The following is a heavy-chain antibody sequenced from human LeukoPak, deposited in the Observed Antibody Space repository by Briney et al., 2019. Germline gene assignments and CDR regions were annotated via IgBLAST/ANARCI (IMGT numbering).Heavy chain of an antibody. CDR1: GGSISSGSYY. CDR3: AGGSSGWFGMRYYFDY. J-gene: IGHJ4*02. D-gene: IGHD6-19*01. Sequence: PSETLSLTCTVSGGSISSGSYYWSWIRQPAGKGLEWIGRIYTSGSTNYNPSLKSRVTISVDTSKNQFSLKLSSVTAADTAVYYCAGGSSGWFGMRYYFDYWGQGTLVTVSS. CDR2: IYTSGST. V-gene: IGHV4-61*02.